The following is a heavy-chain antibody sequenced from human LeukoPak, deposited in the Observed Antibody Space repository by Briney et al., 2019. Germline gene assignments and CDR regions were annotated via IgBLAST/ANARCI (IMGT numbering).Heavy chain of an antibody. D-gene: IGHD2-15*01. CDR3: ARLCSGGSCYGNFDL. Sequence: SETLSLTCSVSGGYISNSTYYWGWIRQPPGKGLEWIGSVYYRGSTYYNPSLKSRVIISVDTSKNQFSLKLSSVTAADTAVFYCARLCSGGSCYGNFDLWGQGTLVTVSS. CDR2: VYYRGST. V-gene: IGHV4-39*01. J-gene: IGHJ4*02. CDR1: GGYISNSTYY.